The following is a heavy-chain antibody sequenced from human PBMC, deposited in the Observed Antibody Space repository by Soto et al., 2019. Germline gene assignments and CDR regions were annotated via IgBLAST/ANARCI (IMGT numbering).Heavy chain of an antibody. V-gene: IGHV1-18*01. Sequence: ASVKVSCKASGYTFTSYGISWVRQAPGQGLEWMGWISAYNGNTNYAQKLQGRVTMTTDTSTSTAYMELRRLRSDDTAVYYCARGAAAGHYYYYGMDVWGQGTTVTVSS. J-gene: IGHJ6*02. CDR2: ISAYNGNT. D-gene: IGHD6-13*01. CDR1: GYTFTSYG. CDR3: ARGAAAGHYYYYGMDV.